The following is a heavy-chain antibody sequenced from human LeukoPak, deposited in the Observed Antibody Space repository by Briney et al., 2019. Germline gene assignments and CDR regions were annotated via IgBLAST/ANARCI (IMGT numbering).Heavy chain of an antibody. V-gene: IGHV4-4*07. CDR2: IYNSGST. CDR1: GGSISSYY. Sequence: PSETLSLTCTVSGGSISSYYWSWIREPAGKGMEWIGGIYNSGSTNYNPSLKSRVTISVDTSKNQFSLKLSSVTAALTAVYYCARDHGSGSYSLNWFAPWGQGTLVTVSS. D-gene: IGHD3-10*01. CDR3: ARDHGSGSYSLNWFAP. J-gene: IGHJ5*02.